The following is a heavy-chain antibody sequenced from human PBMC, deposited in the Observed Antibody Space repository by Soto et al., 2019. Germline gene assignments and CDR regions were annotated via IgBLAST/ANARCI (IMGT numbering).Heavy chain of an antibody. J-gene: IGHJ4*02. Sequence: GERLNIYAEAGGYSCTAYWISWERQKPGKGLEWMGRIDPSDSQTYYSPSFRGHVTISVTKSITTVFLQWSSLRASDTAMYYCARKIYDSDTGPNFQYYFDSWGQGTPVPVSS. CDR1: GYSCTAYW. CDR3: ARKIYDSDTGPNFQYYFDS. V-gene: IGHV5-10-1*01. D-gene: IGHD3-22*01. CDR2: IDPSDSQT.